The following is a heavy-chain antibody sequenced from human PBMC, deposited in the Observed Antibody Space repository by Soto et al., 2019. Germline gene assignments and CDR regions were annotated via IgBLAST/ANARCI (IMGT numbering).Heavy chain of an antibody. CDR1: GGSISSGGYY. CDR3: ARVSYPIGSWSLFDY. Sequence: QVQLQESGPGLVKPSQTLSLTCTVSGGSISSGGYYWSWIRQHPGKGLEWIGYIYYSGSTYYNPSLKSRVTISVDTSKNQFSLKLSSVTAADTAVYYCARVSYPIGSWSLFDYWGQGTLVTVSS. D-gene: IGHD3-16*02. J-gene: IGHJ4*02. CDR2: IYYSGST. V-gene: IGHV4-31*03.